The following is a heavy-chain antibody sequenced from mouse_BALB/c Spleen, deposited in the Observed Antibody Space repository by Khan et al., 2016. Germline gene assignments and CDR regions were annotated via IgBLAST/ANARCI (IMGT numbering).Heavy chain of an antibody. J-gene: IGHJ3*01. CDR3: ARGSY. CDR2: ILPGSGTT. V-gene: IGHV1-9*01. Sequence: QVQLQQSGAELMKPGASVKISCKATGYTFSNYWIEWIKERPGHGLEWIGEILPGSGTTNYNEKFKGTATFTAETSSNTACMQLSSLTSEDSAVYYCARGSYWGQETLVTVSA. CDR1: GYTFSNYW.